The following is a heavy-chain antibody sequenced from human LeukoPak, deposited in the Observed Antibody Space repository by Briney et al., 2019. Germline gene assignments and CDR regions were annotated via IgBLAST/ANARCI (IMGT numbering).Heavy chain of an antibody. Sequence: SETLSLTCSVSGGSISSYYWSWIRQPPGKGLQWIGYIDNRGTTNYNPSLKSRVSVSVDTSKNQFSLNLSSMTAADTAVYYCVRGRHDSSGYYWTGSFDNWGQGALVTVSS. CDR1: GGSISSYY. CDR2: IDNRGTT. V-gene: IGHV4-59*01. CDR3: VRGRHDSSGYYWTGSFDN. D-gene: IGHD3-22*01. J-gene: IGHJ4*02.